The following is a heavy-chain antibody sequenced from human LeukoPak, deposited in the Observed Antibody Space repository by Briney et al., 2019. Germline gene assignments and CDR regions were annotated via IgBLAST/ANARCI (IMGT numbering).Heavy chain of an antibody. Sequence: ASVKVSCKASGYTFTSYVITWVRQAPGQGLEWMGWINPKSGCTNEAQKFHDRVTMTRDTSIRTAYMEVSRLRSDDTAVYYCARSPDILTGENFDYWGQGTLVTVSS. J-gene: IGHJ4*02. CDR1: GYTFTSYV. D-gene: IGHD3-9*01. V-gene: IGHV1-2*02. CDR3: ARSPDILTGENFDY. CDR2: INPKSGCT.